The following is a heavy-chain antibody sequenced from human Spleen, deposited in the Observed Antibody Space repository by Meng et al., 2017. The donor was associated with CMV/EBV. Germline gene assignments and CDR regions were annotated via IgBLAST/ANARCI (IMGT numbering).Heavy chain of an antibody. Sequence: QVQLVESGGGLVKPGGSRRLSCAACGFTFSDYYMSWIRQAPGKGLEWVSYISSSSSYTNYADSVKGRFTISRDNAKNSLYLQMNSLRAEDTAVYYCARGPERYSSSWYPLGYWGQGTLVTVSS. CDR1: GFTFSDYY. CDR3: ARGPERYSSSWYPLGY. J-gene: IGHJ4*02. D-gene: IGHD6-13*01. V-gene: IGHV3-11*06. CDR2: ISSSSSYT.